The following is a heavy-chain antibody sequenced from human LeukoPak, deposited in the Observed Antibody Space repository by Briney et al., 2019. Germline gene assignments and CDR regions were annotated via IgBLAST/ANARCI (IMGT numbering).Heavy chain of an antibody. D-gene: IGHD2-2*01. CDR3: ARGEEYVYYFDY. CDR2: IYYNGQT. Sequence: NPSATLSLTCTVSGGSISSAGYYWSWIRQHPGKGLEWIGYIYYNGQTYYNPSLKSRLTLSADTSDNQFSLKVTSVTAADTAVYYCARGEEYVYYFDYWGQGSLVTVSS. J-gene: IGHJ4*02. CDR1: GGSISSAGYY. V-gene: IGHV4-31*03.